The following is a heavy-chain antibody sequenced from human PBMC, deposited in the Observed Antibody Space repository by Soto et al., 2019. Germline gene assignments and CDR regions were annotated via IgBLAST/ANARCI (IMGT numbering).Heavy chain of an antibody. CDR3: AEASSRGYNSADY. V-gene: IGHV3-23*01. CDR1: GFTFSNYA. Sequence: PGGSLRLSXGASGFTFSNYAMTWVRQLPGKGLEWVSGISAGGGSTYYADSVKGRLTISRDNSKNTPSLQMNSLRAEDTAVYYCAEASSRGYNSADYWGQGTLVTVSS. D-gene: IGHD5-18*01. J-gene: IGHJ4*02. CDR2: ISAGGGST.